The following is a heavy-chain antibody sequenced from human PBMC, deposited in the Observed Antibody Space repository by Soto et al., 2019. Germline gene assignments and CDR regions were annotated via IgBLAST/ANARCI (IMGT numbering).Heavy chain of an antibody. V-gene: IGHV3-7*01. Sequence: GGSLRLSCAASGFTFSSYWMSWVRQAPGKGLEWVANIKQDGSEKYYVDSVKGRFTISRDNAKNSLYLQMNSLRAEDTAVYYCARLRWYLYNWFDPWGQGTLVTVSS. CDR1: GFTFSSYW. CDR2: IKQDGSEK. CDR3: ARLRWYLYNWFDP. D-gene: IGHD6-13*01. J-gene: IGHJ5*02.